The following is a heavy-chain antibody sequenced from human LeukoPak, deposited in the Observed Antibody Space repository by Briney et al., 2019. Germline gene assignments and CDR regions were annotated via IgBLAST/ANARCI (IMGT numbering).Heavy chain of an antibody. CDR3: ARETRVITMVRGVIRGHNWFDP. V-gene: IGHV4-59*01. Sequence: SETLPLTCTVSGGSISSYYWSWIRQPPGQGLEWVGYIYYSGSTNYNPSLKSRVTISVDTSKNQFSLKLSSVTAADTAVYYCARETRVITMVRGVIRGHNWFDPWGQGTLVTVSS. CDR1: GGSISSYY. D-gene: IGHD3-10*01. J-gene: IGHJ5*02. CDR2: IYYSGST.